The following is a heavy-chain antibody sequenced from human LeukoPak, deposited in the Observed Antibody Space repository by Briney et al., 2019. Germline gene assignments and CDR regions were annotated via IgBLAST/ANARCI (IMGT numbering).Heavy chain of an antibody. D-gene: IGHD1-1*01. V-gene: IGHV3-74*03. CDR1: GFTFSNYW. CDR3: ATTQGF. CDR2: TNSDGSYT. Sequence: GGSLRLSCAASGFTFSNYWMHWVRQAPGKGLVWVSQTNSDGSYTTYADSVKGRFTISRDNAKSTLYLQMNSLRVEDTAVYYCATTQGFWGQGTLVTVSS. J-gene: IGHJ4*02.